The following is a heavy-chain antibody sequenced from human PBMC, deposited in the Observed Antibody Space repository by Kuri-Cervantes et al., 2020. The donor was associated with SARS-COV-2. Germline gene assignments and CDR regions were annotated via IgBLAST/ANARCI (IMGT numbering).Heavy chain of an antibody. J-gene: IGHJ4*02. V-gene: IGHV3-30-3*01. D-gene: IGHD2-21*01. CDR2: TSYDGTSK. CDR3: ARGRVGVQDF. CDR1: GFTFNNYA. Sequence: GESLKISCAASGFTFNNYAMHWVRQTPGEGLEWVAITSYDGTSKYYADSVKGRFTISRVNSKNTLYLQMNNLRGDDTAVYFCARGRVGVQDFWGQGTLVTVSS.